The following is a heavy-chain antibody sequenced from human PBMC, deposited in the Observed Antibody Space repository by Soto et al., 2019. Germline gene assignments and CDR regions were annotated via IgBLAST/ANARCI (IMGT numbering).Heavy chain of an antibody. D-gene: IGHD6-19*01. CDR3: AKERGVKQWPVRDLDY. CDR2: ISYDGSNE. V-gene: IGHV3-30*18. J-gene: IGHJ4*02. Sequence: QVQLVESGGGVVQPGRSLRLSCVASGFTFSSYGMHWVRQAPGKGLEWVAVISYDGSNEYYADSVKGRFTISRDNSRNMLYLKMNRVRVEDTAVYFCAKERGVKQWPVRDLDYWGQGPPFTVSP. CDR1: GFTFSSYG.